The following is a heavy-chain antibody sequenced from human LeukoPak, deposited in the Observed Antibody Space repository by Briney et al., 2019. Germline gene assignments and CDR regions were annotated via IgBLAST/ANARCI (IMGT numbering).Heavy chain of an antibody. V-gene: IGHV4-4*07. J-gene: IGHJ4*02. Sequence: PSETLSLTCTVSGASVSSYYWSWVRQPAGKGLEWLGHIDTSGRTNYNPSLERRVTMSVDTSKNQFSLKLTSVTAADTAVYYCARQVYYHYRPAYDYWGQGTLVTVSS. CDR2: IDTSGRT. CDR3: ARQVYYHYRPAYDY. D-gene: IGHD5-12*01. CDR1: GASVSSYY.